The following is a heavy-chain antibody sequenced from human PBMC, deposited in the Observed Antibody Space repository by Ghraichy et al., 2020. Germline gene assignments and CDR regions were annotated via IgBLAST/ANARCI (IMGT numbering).Heavy chain of an antibody. CDR3: ASDDFWSAHGGFDP. Sequence: SETLSLTCTVSGGSVSSGSYYWSWIRQPPGKGLEWIGYIYYSGSTNYNPSLKSRVTISVDTSKNQFSLKLSSVTAADTAVYYCASDDFWSAHGGFDPWGQGTLVTVSS. J-gene: IGHJ5*02. V-gene: IGHV4-61*01. D-gene: IGHD3-3*01. CDR1: GGSVSSGSYY. CDR2: IYYSGST.